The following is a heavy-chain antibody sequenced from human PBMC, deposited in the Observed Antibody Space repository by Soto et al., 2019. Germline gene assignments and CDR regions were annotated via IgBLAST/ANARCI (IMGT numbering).Heavy chain of an antibody. CDR1: GFTFSDYY. V-gene: IGHV3-11*05. J-gene: IGHJ4*02. CDR2: ISSSSSYT. D-gene: IGHD1-26*01. Sequence: QVQLVESGGGLVKPGGSLRLSCAASGFTFSDYYMSWIRQAPGKGLEWVSYISSSSSYTNYADSVKGRFTNSRDNAKNSLYLQMNSLRAEDTAVYYWARDLGSYGYFDYWGQGTLVTVSS. CDR3: ARDLGSYGYFDY.